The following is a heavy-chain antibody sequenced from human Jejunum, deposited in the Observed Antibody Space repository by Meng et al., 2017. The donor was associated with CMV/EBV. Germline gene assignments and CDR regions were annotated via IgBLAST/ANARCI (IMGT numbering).Heavy chain of an antibody. J-gene: IGHJ5*02. V-gene: IGHV4-39*07. CDR3: ASGIKTGIVDL. Sequence: LQLVDASPGLVKPSETLYLPCTVSGASSSSSDYYWGLIRQSPGKGLEWIGTIYYSGSTYPNPSLNSAVIISVDTSKNQFSLKLSFVTAADTAVYYCASGIKTGIVDLWGQGTLVTVSS. CDR2: IYYSGST. CDR1: GASSSSSDYY. D-gene: IGHD7-27*01.